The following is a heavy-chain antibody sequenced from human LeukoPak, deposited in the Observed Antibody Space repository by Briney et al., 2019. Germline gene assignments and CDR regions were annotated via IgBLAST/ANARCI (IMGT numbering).Heavy chain of an antibody. V-gene: IGHV4-4*07. CDR1: SGSINSYY. Sequence: SETLSLTCTVSSGSINSYYWGWVRQPPGKGLEWIGRIYTTGATQYNPSLKSRVTMSIDTSTNQFSLNLTSMTAADTAVYYCGRQGYTASYSFLVYWSQGTLVAVS. CDR2: IYTTGAT. J-gene: IGHJ4*02. D-gene: IGHD1-26*01. CDR3: GRQGYTASYSFLVY.